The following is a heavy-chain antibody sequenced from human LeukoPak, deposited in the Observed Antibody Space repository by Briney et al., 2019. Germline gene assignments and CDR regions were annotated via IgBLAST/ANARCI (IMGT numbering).Heavy chain of an antibody. V-gene: IGHV4-31*03. D-gene: IGHD6-6*01. J-gene: IGHJ5*02. CDR1: GGSISSGSHY. CDR3: ARAESYSSSPDWFDP. Sequence: SETLSLTCTVSGGSISSGSHYYNWIRQHPGKGLEWIGYIYYTGITSYNPSLKSRVTMSVDTSKNQFSLKLSSVTAAGTAVYYCARAESYSSSPDWFDPWDQGTLVTVSS. CDR2: IYYTGIT.